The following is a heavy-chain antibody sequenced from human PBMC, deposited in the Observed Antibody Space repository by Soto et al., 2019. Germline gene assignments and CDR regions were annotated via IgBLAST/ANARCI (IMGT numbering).Heavy chain of an antibody. CDR1: GFEFSAYW. D-gene: IGHD5-12*01. Sequence: EVQLMESGGGLVQPGGSLRVSCAASGFEFSAYWMTWVRQAPGKGLEWVANIKKDGRETYYGYSVRGRFSVFRDNAQTAVFLQMNSLKGEDTAVYYCARGRYNSGDYTKFCDYWGQGTLVTVSS. CDR2: IKKDGRET. V-gene: IGHV3-7*01. J-gene: IGHJ4*02. CDR3: ARGRYNSGDYTKFCDY.